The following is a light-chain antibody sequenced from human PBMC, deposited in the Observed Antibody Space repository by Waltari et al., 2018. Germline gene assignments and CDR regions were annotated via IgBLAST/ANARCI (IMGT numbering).Light chain of an antibody. Sequence: QSALTRPPSASGSPGQSVTISCTGTGSDVGGYNYVSWYQQHPGKAPKLMIYEVSKRPSGVPDRFSGSKSGNTASLTVSGLQSEDEADYYCSSYAGSFPYVFGTGTKVTVL. CDR2: EVS. V-gene: IGLV2-8*01. CDR3: SSYAGSFPYV. CDR1: GSDVGGYNY. J-gene: IGLJ1*01.